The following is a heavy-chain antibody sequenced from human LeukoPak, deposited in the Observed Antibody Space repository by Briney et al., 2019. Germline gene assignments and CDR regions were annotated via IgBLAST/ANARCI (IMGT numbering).Heavy chain of an antibody. J-gene: IGHJ4*02. CDR1: GGSLSSYY. Sequence: PSETLSLTCTVSGGSLSSYYWSWIRQPPGKGLEWIGYIYYNGNTNYNPSLKSRVAISVDSSKNQFSLKLNSLTAADTAVYYWVGGKLWLSFDSWGQGTLVTVSS. CDR3: VGGKLWLSFDS. CDR2: IYYNGNT. V-gene: IGHV4-59*03. D-gene: IGHD3-22*01.